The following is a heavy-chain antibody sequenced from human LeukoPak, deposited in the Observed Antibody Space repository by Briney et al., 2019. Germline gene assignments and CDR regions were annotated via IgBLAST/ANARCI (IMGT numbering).Heavy chain of an antibody. J-gene: IGHJ5*02. CDR2: INPNSGGT. Sequence: ASVKVSCKASGYTFTGYYMHWVRQAPGQGLEWMGWINPNSGGTNYAQKFQGRVTMTRDTSISTAYMELSRLGSDDTAVYYCARDNLPYYSSPSINPWGQGTLVTVSS. V-gene: IGHV1-2*02. CDR1: GYTFTGYY. CDR3: ARDNLPYYSSPSINP. D-gene: IGHD6-6*01.